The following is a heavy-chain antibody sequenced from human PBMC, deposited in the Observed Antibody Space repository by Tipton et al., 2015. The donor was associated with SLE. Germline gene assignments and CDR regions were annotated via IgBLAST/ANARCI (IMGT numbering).Heavy chain of an antibody. J-gene: IGHJ4*02. Sequence: SLRLSCAASGFTFSSYGMHWVRQAPGKGLEWVAFIRYDGSNKYYADSVKDRFTISKDNSKNTVHLQMNSLRAEDTAVYYCAKDLSSSWYGYYFDYWGQGTLVTVSS. CDR3: AKDLSSSWYGYYFDY. V-gene: IGHV3-30*02. D-gene: IGHD6-13*01. CDR1: GFTFSSYG. CDR2: IRYDGSNK.